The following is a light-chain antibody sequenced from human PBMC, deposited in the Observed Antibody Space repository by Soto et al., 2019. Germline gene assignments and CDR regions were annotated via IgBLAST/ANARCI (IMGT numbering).Light chain of an antibody. CDR2: GAS. CDR1: QSVNSD. CDR3: QQNNNWPRT. Sequence: ETVMTQSPATLSVSPGERANLSCRASQSVNSDLAWYQKKPGQAPRLLIYGASTRATGIPARFSGGGSGTEFTLTISSLQSEDFAVYYCQQNNNWPRTFGQGTKVEIK. J-gene: IGKJ1*01. V-gene: IGKV3-15*01.